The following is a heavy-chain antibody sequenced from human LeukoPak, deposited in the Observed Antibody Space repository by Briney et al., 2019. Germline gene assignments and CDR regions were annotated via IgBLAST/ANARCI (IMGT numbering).Heavy chain of an antibody. CDR1: GFTINGYW. J-gene: IGHJ3*02. CDR3: ARRYNDTSGYKGALDI. D-gene: IGHD3-22*01. CDR2: INSDGSST. V-gene: IGHV3-74*01. Sequence: GGSLRLSCAGSGFTINGYWMHWVRQGPGKGLVWVSRINSDGSSTSYADSVKGRFTISRDNAKNTLYLQMNSLRVEDTAVYYCARRYNDTSGYKGALDIWGQGTMAIVSS.